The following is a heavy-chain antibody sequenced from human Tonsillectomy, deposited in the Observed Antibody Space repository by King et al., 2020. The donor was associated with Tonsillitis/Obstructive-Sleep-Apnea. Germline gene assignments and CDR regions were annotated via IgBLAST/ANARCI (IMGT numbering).Heavy chain of an antibody. V-gene: IGHV4-31*03. CDR2: IYYSGST. J-gene: IGHJ4*02. CDR3: ARVNFSGYQAGDFDY. Sequence: QLQESGPGLVKPSQTLSLTCTVSGGSISSGGYYWCWIRQHPGKGLEWIGYIYYSGSTYYNPSLKSRVTISVDTSKNQFSLKLSSVTAADTAVYYCARVNFSGYQAGDFDYWGQGTLVTVSS. D-gene: IGHD3-22*01. CDR1: GGSISSGGYY.